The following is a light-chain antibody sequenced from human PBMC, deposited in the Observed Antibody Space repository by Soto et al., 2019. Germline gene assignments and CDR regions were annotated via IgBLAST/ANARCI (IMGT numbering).Light chain of an antibody. V-gene: IGKV4-1*01. Sequence: DIVMTQSPDSLAVSLGERATINCKSSRTVLYSSNNKNYLAWYQQKPGQPPKLLIYWASTRESGVPERFSGSRSGTDFTLTISSLQAEDVAVYYCQQYFSSKTFGQGTKVEIK. CDR2: WAS. CDR3: QQYFSSKT. J-gene: IGKJ1*01. CDR1: RTVLYSSNNKNY.